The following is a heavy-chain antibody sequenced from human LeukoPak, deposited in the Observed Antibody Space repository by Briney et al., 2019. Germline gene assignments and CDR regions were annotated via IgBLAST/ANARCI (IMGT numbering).Heavy chain of an antibody. CDR2: ISWDGGST. CDR1: GFTFDDYT. D-gene: IGHD1-26*01. CDR3: AKALGSYFSYYFDY. V-gene: IGHV3-43*01. Sequence: GGSLRLSCAASGFTFDDYTMHWVRQAPGKGLEWVSLISWDGGSTYYADSVKGRFTISRGNSKNSLYLQMNSLRTEDTALYYCAKALGSYFSYYFDYWGQGTLVTVSS. J-gene: IGHJ4*02.